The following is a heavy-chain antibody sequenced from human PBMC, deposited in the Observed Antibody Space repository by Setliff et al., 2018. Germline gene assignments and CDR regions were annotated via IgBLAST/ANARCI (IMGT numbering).Heavy chain of an antibody. CDR3: ARDVLSYTAYHWLNF. CDR2: ISTTGDTI. V-gene: IGHV3-11*01. D-gene: IGHD5-12*01. Sequence: PGESLKISCTASKFSFSSYYMAWIRQTPGKGLEWLSYISTTGDTISYADSVKGRFTVSRDNAANSVSLRMSSLSPEDTAVYFCARDVLSYTAYHWLNFWGPGALVTVSS. CDR1: KFSFSSYY. J-gene: IGHJ4*02.